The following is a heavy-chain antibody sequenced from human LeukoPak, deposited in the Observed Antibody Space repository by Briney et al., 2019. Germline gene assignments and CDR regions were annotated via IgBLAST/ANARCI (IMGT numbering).Heavy chain of an antibody. J-gene: IGHJ4*02. Sequence: PGGSLRLSCAASGFTFSSYAMSWVRQAPGKGLEWVSVISGSGGSTYSADSVKGRFTISRDNSTNTLYLQMNSLGAEETAVYFCAKSQDGGRLFHFDYWGQETLVTVSS. CDR3: AKSQDGGRLFHFDY. D-gene: IGHD1-26*01. V-gene: IGHV3-23*01. CDR2: ISGSGGST. CDR1: GFTFSSYA.